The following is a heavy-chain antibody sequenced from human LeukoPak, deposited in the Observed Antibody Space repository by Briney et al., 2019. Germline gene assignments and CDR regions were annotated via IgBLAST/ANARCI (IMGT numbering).Heavy chain of an antibody. J-gene: IGHJ4*02. Sequence: ASVKVSCKASGGTFISYAISWVRQAPGQGLEWMGRIIPIFGTANYAQKFQGRVTITTDESTSTAYMELSSLRSEDTAVYYCARAGFLESGYFDYWGQGTLVTVSS. CDR2: IIPIFGTA. CDR1: GGTFISYA. CDR3: ARAGFLESGYFDY. V-gene: IGHV1-69*05. D-gene: IGHD3-3*01.